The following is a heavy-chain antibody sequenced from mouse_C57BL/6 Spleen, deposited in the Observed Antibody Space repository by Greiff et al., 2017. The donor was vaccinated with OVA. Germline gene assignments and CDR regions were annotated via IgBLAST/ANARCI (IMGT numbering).Heavy chain of an antibody. CDR1: GYTFTSYW. D-gene: IGHD1-1*01. CDR3: ARRYYGSSLGY. Sequence: VKLQESGAELVKPGASVKMSCKASGYTFTSYWITWVKQRPGQGLEWIGDIYPGSGSTNYNEKFKSKATLTVDTSSSTAYMQLSSLTSEDSAVYYCARRYYGSSLGYWGQGTTLTVSS. V-gene: IGHV1-55*01. J-gene: IGHJ2*01. CDR2: IYPGSGST.